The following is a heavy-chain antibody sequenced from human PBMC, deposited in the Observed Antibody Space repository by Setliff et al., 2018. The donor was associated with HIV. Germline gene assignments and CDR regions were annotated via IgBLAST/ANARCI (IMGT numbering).Heavy chain of an antibody. Sequence: SETLSLTCTVSGVSLSSGSYYWSWLRQPAGGALEWIGRVFSTGTTNYNPSLTSRITMSVSTSKRHSSLTLNSVNAADTAAYYCASSGITCRTYYFDLWGRGTLVTVSS. CDR2: VFSTGTT. V-gene: IGHV4-61*02. CDR3: ASSGITCRTYYFDL. J-gene: IGHJ4*02. CDR1: GVSLSSGSYY. D-gene: IGHD3-10*01.